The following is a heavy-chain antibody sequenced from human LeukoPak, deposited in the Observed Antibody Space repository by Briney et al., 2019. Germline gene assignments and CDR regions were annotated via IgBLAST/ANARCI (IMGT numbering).Heavy chain of an antibody. D-gene: IGHD3-10*01. Sequence: ASVKVSCKASGYTFTGYYMHWVRQAPGQGLEWMGRINPNSGGTNYAQKFQGRVTMTRDTSISTAYMELSRLRSDGTAVYYCARDRYQGSYYGSGSYYNYWGQGTLVTVSS. CDR1: GYTFTGYY. CDR2: INPNSGGT. V-gene: IGHV1-2*06. CDR3: ARDRYQGSYYGSGSYYNY. J-gene: IGHJ4*02.